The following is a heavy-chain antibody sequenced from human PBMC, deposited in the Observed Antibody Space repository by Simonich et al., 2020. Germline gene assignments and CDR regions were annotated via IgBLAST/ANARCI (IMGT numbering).Heavy chain of an antibody. CDR1: GGSISSYY. CDR2: IYYSGIT. V-gene: IGHV4-59*08. Sequence: QVQLQESGPGLVKPSETLSLTCTVSGGSISSYYWSWIRQPPGKGLEWIGYIYYSGITNSNPSLKSRVTISVDTSKNQFSLKLSSVTAADTAVYYCARLPDYWGQGTLVTVSS. CDR3: ARLPDY. J-gene: IGHJ4*02.